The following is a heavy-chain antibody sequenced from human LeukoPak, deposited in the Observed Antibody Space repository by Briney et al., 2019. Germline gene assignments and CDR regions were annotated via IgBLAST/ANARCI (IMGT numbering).Heavy chain of an antibody. CDR1: GGSFIDYY. Sequence: PSETLSLTCAVYGGSFIDYYWNWIPQPPGKGLECIGDVNQSGSTNYNPSLESRVTISEDMSKNQFSLKLRYVTAADTSVYYCARGSGYGGNAVFGYWGQGTLVTVSS. D-gene: IGHD4-23*01. J-gene: IGHJ4*02. CDR3: ARGSGYGGNAVFGY. V-gene: IGHV4-34*01. CDR2: VNQSGST.